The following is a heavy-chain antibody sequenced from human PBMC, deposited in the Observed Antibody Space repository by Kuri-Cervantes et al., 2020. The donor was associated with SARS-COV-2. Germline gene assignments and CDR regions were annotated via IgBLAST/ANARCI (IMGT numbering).Heavy chain of an antibody. CDR3: ARDGGGFSLWFDP. D-gene: IGHD3-16*01. V-gene: IGHV1-2*02. J-gene: IGHJ5*02. CDR2: INPNSGGT. Sequence: ASVQVTCYASGYTFTGYYMHWVRQAPGQGLEWMGWINPNSGGTNYAQKFQGRVTMTRDTSISTAYMELSRLRSDDTAVYYCARDGGGFSLWFDPWGQGTLVTVSS. CDR1: GYTFTGYY.